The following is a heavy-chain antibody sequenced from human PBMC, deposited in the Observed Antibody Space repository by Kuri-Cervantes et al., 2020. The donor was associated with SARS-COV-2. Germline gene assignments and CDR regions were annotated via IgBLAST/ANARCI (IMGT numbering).Heavy chain of an antibody. CDR2: IYYSGST. Sequence: SETLSPTSPLSSRSLSSICYYWGWTRQPPGKGLDWTGSIYYSGSTYYNPSLKSRVTISVDTSKNQFSLKLSSVTAADTAVYYCARQMMSSITIFGVVITRNWFDPWGQGTLVTVSS. V-gene: IGHV4-39*01. D-gene: IGHD3-3*01. CDR1: SRSLSSICYY. J-gene: IGHJ5*02. CDR3: ARQMMSSITIFGVVITRNWFDP.